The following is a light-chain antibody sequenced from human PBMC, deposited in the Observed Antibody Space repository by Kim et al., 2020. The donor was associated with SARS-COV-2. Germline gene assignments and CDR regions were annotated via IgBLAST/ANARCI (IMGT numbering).Light chain of an antibody. V-gene: IGLV3-21*04. CDR1: NIASKH. CDR2: HDT. J-gene: IGLJ2*01. Sequence: APGKTAEITCGGNNIASKHAHWYQQKPGLAPVLVIYHDTDRPSGIPERFSGSNSGDTATLTISWVEAGDEADYYCQVWDTSSDHPVFGGGTQLTVL. CDR3: QVWDTSSDHPV.